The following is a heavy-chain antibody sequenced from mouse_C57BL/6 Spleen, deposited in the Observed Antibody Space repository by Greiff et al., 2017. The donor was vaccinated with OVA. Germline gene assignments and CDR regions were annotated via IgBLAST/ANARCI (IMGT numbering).Heavy chain of an antibody. Sequence: EVQLQQSGPELAKPGASVKISCKASGYTFTDYYMNWVKQSHGKSLEWIGDINPNNGGTSYNQKFKGKATLTVDKSSSTAYMELRSLTSEDSAVYYCARYLITTVVEDWYFDVWGTGTTVTVSS. CDR2: INPNNGGT. D-gene: IGHD1-1*01. CDR1: GYTFTDYY. J-gene: IGHJ1*03. CDR3: ARYLITTVVEDWYFDV. V-gene: IGHV1-26*01.